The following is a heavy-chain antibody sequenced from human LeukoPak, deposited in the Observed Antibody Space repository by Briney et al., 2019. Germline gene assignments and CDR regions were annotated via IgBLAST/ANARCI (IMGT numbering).Heavy chain of an antibody. Sequence: GGSLRLSCAASGFTFSSYAMSWVRQAPGKGLEWVSAISGGGGSTYYADSVKGRFTISRDNSKNTLYLQMNSLRAEDTAVYYCAKTADIVVVPAATSWFDPWGQGTLVTVSS. J-gene: IGHJ5*02. CDR3: AKTADIVVVPAATSWFDP. CDR1: GFTFSSYA. D-gene: IGHD2-2*01. CDR2: ISGGGGST. V-gene: IGHV3-23*01.